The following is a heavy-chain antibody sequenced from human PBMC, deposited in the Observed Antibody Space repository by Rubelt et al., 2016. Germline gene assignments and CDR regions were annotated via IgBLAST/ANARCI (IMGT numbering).Heavy chain of an antibody. Sequence: QVQLQQWGAGLLKHSETLSLTCAVYGGSFSGYYWSWIRQPPGKGLEWIGEINHSGSTNYDPSLKSRVTKSIETSKNQFTLRLSSVTAADTAVYFCARGGTGTTFPLDYWGQGTLVTVSS. V-gene: IGHV4-34*01. CDR2: INHSGST. D-gene: IGHD1-7*01. CDR1: GGSFSGYY. J-gene: IGHJ4*02. CDR3: ARGGTGTTFPLDY.